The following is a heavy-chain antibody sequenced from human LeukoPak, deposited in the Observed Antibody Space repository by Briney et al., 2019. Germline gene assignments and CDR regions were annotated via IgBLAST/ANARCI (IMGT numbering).Heavy chain of an antibody. CDR1: GGSISSYY. CDR2: IYYSGST. J-gene: IGHJ4*02. CDR3: AGHGGGYCRGWSDY. Sequence: SETPSLTCTVSGGSISSYYWSWIRQPPGKGLECIAYIYYSGSTNYNPSLKSRVTISVDTSKNQFSLYLSTVSAADTGVYYWAGHGGGYCRGWSDYWGQGTLVTVSS. V-gene: IGHV4-59*08. D-gene: IGHD6-19*01.